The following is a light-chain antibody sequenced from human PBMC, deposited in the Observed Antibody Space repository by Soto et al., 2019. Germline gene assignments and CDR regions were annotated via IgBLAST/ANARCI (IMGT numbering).Light chain of an antibody. CDR1: QSIPNSY. Sequence: EIVLTQSPGTLSLSPGERATLSCRASQSIPNSYLSWYQHKPGQAPRLLIHGASSSATGTPDRFSGSGSGTDFTLIIDRLEPEDFALYYCLQYGSKPGTFGQGTKVDLK. J-gene: IGKJ1*01. CDR3: LQYGSKPGT. V-gene: IGKV3-20*01. CDR2: GAS.